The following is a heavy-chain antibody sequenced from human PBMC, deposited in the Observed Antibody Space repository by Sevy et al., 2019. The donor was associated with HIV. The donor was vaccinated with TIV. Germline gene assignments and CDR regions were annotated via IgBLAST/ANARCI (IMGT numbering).Heavy chain of an antibody. Sequence: GGSLRLSCAASGFTFSNYAMSWVRQAPGKGLEWVSSIRISGGNTYYADSVKDRFTISRDNSKNTLYLQMNSLRAEDTAVYYCAKEWTQLSDWYGELDYWGQGSLVTVSS. J-gene: IGHJ4*02. CDR3: AKEWTQLSDWYGELDY. V-gene: IGHV3-23*01. CDR1: GFTFSNYA. D-gene: IGHD6-19*01. CDR2: IRISGGNT.